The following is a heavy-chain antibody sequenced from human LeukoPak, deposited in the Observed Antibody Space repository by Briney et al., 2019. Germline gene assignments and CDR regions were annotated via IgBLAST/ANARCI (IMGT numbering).Heavy chain of an antibody. Sequence: SETLSLTWTVSGGSISSYYWSWIRQPAGKGLEWIGRIYTSGSTNYNPSLKSRVTMSVDTSKNQFSLKLSSVTAADTAVYYCASSPLGSSWAYLNYWGQGTLVTVSS. CDR2: IYTSGST. V-gene: IGHV4-4*07. D-gene: IGHD6-13*01. CDR1: GGSISSYY. CDR3: ASSPLGSSWAYLNY. J-gene: IGHJ4*02.